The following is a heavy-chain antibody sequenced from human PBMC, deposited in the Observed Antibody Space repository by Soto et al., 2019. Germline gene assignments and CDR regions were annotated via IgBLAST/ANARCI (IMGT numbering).Heavy chain of an antibody. J-gene: IGHJ6*02. CDR1: GFTFSDFA. CDR2: MTGSGDTT. CDR3: ARGRGPNRDPRPNYYYYYGMDV. V-gene: IGHV3-23*01. Sequence: PGGSLRLSCRGSGFTFSDFAMNWVRQAPNKGLEWVSTMTGSGDTTYYAESVKGRFTISRDNSKNTLYLQMNSLRAEDTAVYYCARGRGPNRDPRPNYYYYYGMDVWGQGTTVTVSS. D-gene: IGHD3-16*01.